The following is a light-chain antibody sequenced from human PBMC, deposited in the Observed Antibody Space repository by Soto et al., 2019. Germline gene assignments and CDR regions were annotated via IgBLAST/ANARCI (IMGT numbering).Light chain of an antibody. J-gene: IGLJ2*01. Sequence: QSVLTQPPSVSAAPGQKVTISCSGSSSNIGNNYVSWYQQLPGTAPKLLIYDNNKRPSGIPDRFSGSKSGTSATLGITGFQTGDEADYYCGTWDSSLSALFGGGTKLTVL. CDR3: GTWDSSLSAL. CDR1: SSNIGNNY. CDR2: DNN. V-gene: IGLV1-51*01.